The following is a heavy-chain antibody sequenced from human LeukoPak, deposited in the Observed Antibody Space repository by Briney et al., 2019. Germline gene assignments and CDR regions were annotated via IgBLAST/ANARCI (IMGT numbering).Heavy chain of an antibody. V-gene: IGHV4-59*01. CDR2: TYYSGST. J-gene: IGHJ4*02. D-gene: IGHD3-3*01. Sequence: PSETLSLTCTVSGGPISSYYWSWIRQPAGKGLEWIGYTYYSGSTNYNPSLKSRVTISVDTSKNQFSLKLSSVTAADTAVYYCAGSNSNYDFWSGYWIYWGQETLVTVSS. CDR1: GGPISSYY. CDR3: AGSNSNYDFWSGYWIY.